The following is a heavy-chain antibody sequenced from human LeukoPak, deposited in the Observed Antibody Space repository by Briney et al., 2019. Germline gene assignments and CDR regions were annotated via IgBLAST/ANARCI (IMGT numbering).Heavy chain of an antibody. CDR1: GGSFSGYY. D-gene: IGHD6-13*01. CDR2: INHSGST. V-gene: IGHV4-34*01. CDR3: ARCGYSSSWSTLYYFDY. Sequence: PSETLSLTCAVYGGSFSGYYWSWIRQPPGKGLEWIGEINHSGSTNYNPSLKSRVTISVDTSKNQFSLKLSSETAADTAVYYCARCGYSSSWSTLYYFDYWGQGTLVTVSS. J-gene: IGHJ4*02.